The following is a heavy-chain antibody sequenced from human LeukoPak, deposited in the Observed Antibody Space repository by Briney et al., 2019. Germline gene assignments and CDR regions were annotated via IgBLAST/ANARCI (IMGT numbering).Heavy chain of an antibody. V-gene: IGHV3-21*01. Sequence: GGSLRLSCAASGITFSSYSMNWVRQAPGKGLEWVSSISSSSSHIYYADSVKGRFTISRDNARNSLFLQMNSLRAEDTAVYYCARGGFGELYWGQGALVTVSS. J-gene: IGHJ4*02. CDR2: ISSSSSHI. D-gene: IGHD3-10*01. CDR3: ARGGFGELY. CDR1: GITFSSYS.